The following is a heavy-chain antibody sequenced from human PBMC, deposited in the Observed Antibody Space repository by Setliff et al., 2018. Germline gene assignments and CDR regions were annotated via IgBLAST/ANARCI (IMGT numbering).Heavy chain of an antibody. Sequence: ASVKVSCKASGATLSGVVFTWVRQAPGQGLEWMGWINNYSFKTTYPQKFLDRVTMTTDTSATTAYMELKNLRSDDTAVYYCARINFYVSSGYYYAPDFWGQGTLVTVSS. CDR1: GATLSGVV. J-gene: IGHJ4*02. CDR2: INNYSFKT. V-gene: IGHV1-18*01. CDR3: ARINFYVSSGYYYAPDF. D-gene: IGHD3-22*01.